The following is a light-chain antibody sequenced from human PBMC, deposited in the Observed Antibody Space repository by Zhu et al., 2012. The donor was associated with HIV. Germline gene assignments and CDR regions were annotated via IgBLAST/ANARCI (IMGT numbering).Light chain of an antibody. V-gene: IGKV3-15*01. J-gene: IGKJ1*01. CDR1: QSFGTT. CDR3: QHYYNWLGT. CDR2: GAS. Sequence: IVLTQSPATLSLSPGERATLSCRASQSFGTTLAWYQHKPGQPPRLLIYGASTRATGIPARFSGSGSGTEFTLTISSVQSEDFAVYYCQHYYNWLGTFGQGTRVDIK.